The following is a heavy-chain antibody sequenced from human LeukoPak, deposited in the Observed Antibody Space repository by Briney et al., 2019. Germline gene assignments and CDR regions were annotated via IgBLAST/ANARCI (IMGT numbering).Heavy chain of an antibody. CDR1: GFTSSSYS. CDR3: AREGVYYDILTGYPPFDY. Sequence: GGSLRLSCAASGFTSSSYSMNWVRQAPENGLEWVSSIISSSSYIYYADSVKGGFTISRDNAKNSLYLQMNSLRAEDTAVYYCAREGVYYDILTGYPPFDYWGQGTLVTVSS. V-gene: IGHV3-21*01. CDR2: IISSSSYI. D-gene: IGHD3-9*01. J-gene: IGHJ4*02.